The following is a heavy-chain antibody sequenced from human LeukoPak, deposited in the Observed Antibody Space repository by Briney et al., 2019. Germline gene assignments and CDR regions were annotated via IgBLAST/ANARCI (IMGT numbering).Heavy chain of an antibody. V-gene: IGHV1-2*02. D-gene: IGHD6-19*01. Sequence: VASVKVSCKASGYTSTGYYMHWVRQAPGQGLEWMGWINPNSGGTNYAQKFQGRVTMTRDTSISTAYMELSRLRSDDTAVYYCARVDSSGWYGGGYFDYWGQGTLVTVSS. CDR1: GYTSTGYY. CDR3: ARVDSSGWYGGGYFDY. J-gene: IGHJ4*02. CDR2: INPNSGGT.